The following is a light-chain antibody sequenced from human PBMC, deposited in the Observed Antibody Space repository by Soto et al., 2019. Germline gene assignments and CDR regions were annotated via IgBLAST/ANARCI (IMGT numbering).Light chain of an antibody. CDR3: QQYGSSTPIT. Sequence: EIVLTQSPGTLSLSPGERATLSCRASQSVSSSYLAWYQQKPGQAPRLLIYGASSRATGIPDRFSGSGSGTDVTLTISRLEPDDFSVYYCQQYGSSTPITFGQGTRLEIK. CDR2: GAS. CDR1: QSVSSSY. J-gene: IGKJ5*01. V-gene: IGKV3-20*01.